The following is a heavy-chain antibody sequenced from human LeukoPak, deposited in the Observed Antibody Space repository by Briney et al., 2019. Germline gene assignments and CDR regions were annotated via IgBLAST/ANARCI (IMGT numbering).Heavy chain of an antibody. D-gene: IGHD1-26*01. J-gene: IGHJ4*02. Sequence: GGSLRLSCAASGFTFSSYSMNWVRQAPGRGLEWVSSISSSSSYIYYADSVKGRFTISRDNAKNSLYLQMNSLRAEDTAVYYCARVSGSGDDYWGQGTLVTVSS. CDR2: ISSSSSYI. CDR1: GFTFSSYS. V-gene: IGHV3-21*01. CDR3: ARVSGSGDDY.